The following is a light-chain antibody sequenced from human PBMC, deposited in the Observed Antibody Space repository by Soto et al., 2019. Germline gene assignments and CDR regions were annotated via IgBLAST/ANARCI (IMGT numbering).Light chain of an antibody. V-gene: IGLV2-8*01. CDR2: DVI. J-gene: IGLJ2*01. Sequence: QSALTQPPSASGSPGQSVTISCTGTGSDIGAYNYVSWYQQYPGKAPKVMIYDVIKRPSGVPDRFSGSKSGNTASLTVSGLRADDEAVYYCSSFVGGDSFDVIFGGGTKLTVL. CDR1: GSDIGAYNY. CDR3: SSFVGGDSFDVI.